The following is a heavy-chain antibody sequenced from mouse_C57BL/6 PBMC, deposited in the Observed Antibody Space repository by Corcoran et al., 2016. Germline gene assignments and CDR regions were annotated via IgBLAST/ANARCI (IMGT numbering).Heavy chain of an antibody. V-gene: IGHV9-3*01. Sequence: QIQVVQSGPELKKPGETVKISCKASGYTFTTYGMSWVKQAPGKGLKWMGWINTYSGVPTYDDDFKGRFAFSLETSASTGYLQINNLKNEDMATYFCARAQATCDYWGQGTTLTVSA. D-gene: IGHD3-2*02. CDR2: INTYSGVP. CDR3: ARAQATCDY. CDR1: GYTFTTYG. J-gene: IGHJ2*01.